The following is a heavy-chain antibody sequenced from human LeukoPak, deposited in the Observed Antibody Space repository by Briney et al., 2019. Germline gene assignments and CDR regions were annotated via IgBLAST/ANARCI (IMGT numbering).Heavy chain of an antibody. J-gene: IGHJ3*02. CDR2: ISSSSSYI. V-gene: IGHV3-21*01. Sequence: GVSLRLSCAASGFTFSSYSKNWVRQAPGKGLEWVSSISSSSSYIYYADSVKGRFTISRDNAKNSLYLQMNSLRAEDTAVYYCARDIHSYGNAFDIWGQGTMVTVSS. CDR1: GFTFSSYS. CDR3: ARDIHSYGNAFDI. D-gene: IGHD5-18*01.